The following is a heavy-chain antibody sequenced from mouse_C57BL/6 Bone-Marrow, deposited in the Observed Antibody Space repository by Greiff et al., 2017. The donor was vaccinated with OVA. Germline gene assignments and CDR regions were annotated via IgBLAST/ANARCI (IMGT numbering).Heavy chain of an antibody. CDR3: ANDGYYVGWFAY. Sequence: VQLKQSGPVLVKPGASVKMSCKASGYTFTDYYMNWVKQSHGKSLEWIGVINPYNGGTSYNQKFKGKATLTVDKSSSTAYMELNSLTSEDSAVYYCANDGYYVGWFAYWGQGTLVTVSA. D-gene: IGHD2-3*01. CDR2: INPYNGGT. CDR1: GYTFTDYY. J-gene: IGHJ3*01. V-gene: IGHV1-19*01.